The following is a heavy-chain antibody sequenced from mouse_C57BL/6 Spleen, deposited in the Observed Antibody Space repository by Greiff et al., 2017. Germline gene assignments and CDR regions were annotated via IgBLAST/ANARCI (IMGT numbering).Heavy chain of an antibody. CDR2: IHPNSGST. CDR3: AEGGYYYGSSPYFDV. Sequence: QVQLQQPGAELVKPGASVKLSCKASGYTFTSYWMHWVKQRPGQGLEWIGMIHPNSGSTNYNEKFKSKATLTVDKSSSTAYMQLSSLTSEDSAVYYGAEGGYYYGSSPYFDVWGTGTTVTVSS. CDR1: GYTFTSYW. D-gene: IGHD1-1*01. V-gene: IGHV1-64*01. J-gene: IGHJ1*03.